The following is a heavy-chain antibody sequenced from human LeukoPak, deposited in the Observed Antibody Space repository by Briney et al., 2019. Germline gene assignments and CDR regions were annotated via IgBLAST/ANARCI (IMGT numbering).Heavy chain of an antibody. D-gene: IGHD2-15*01. V-gene: IGHV4-39*01. CDR3: ASMTYSSAFDI. J-gene: IGHJ3*02. CDR2: IYYSGST. Sequence: WVRQPPGKGLEWIGSIYYSGSTYYNPSLKSRVTISVDTSKNQFSLKLSSVTAADTAVYYCASMTYSSAFDIWGQGTMVTVSS.